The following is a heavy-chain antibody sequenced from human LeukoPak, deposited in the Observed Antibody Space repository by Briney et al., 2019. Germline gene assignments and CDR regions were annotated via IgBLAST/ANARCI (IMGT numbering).Heavy chain of an antibody. V-gene: IGHV4-34*01. CDR3: ATDYYYGSGFGS. J-gene: IGHJ5*01. D-gene: IGHD3-10*01. CDR1: GGSFSGYY. CDR2: INHSGST. Sequence: SETLSLTCAVYGGSFSGYYWSWIRQPPGKGLEWIGEINHSGSTNYNPSLKRRVTISVDTSKNQFSLKLSSVTAADTAVYYCATDYYYGSGFGSWGQGTLVTVSS.